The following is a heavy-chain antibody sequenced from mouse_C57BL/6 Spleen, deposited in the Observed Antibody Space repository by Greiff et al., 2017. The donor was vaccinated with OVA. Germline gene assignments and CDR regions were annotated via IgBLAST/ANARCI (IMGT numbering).Heavy chain of an antibody. CDR2: ISYDGSN. CDR1: GYSITSGYY. CDR3: ARFTTVEAMDY. Sequence: DVKLVESGPGLVKPSQSLSLTCSVPGYSITSGYYWNWLRQFPGNKLEWMGYISYDGSNNYNPFLKNRISITRDTATNQLFLKLNSVTTEDTATYYCARFTTVEAMDYWGQGTSVTVSS. J-gene: IGHJ4*01. V-gene: IGHV3-6*01. D-gene: IGHD1-1*01.